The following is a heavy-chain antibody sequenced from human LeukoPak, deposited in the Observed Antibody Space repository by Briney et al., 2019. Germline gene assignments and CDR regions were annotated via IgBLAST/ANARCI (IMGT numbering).Heavy chain of an antibody. D-gene: IGHD4-17*01. CDR3: ASQLSYGDYYYGMDV. V-gene: IGHV1-18*01. CDR1: GYTFTSYG. CDR2: ISAYNGNT. Sequence: ASVKVSCKASGYTFTSYGISWVRQAPGQGLEWMGWISAYNGNTNYAQKLQGRVTMTTDTSTSTVYMELRSLRSDDTAVYYCASQLSYGDYYYGMDVWGQGTTVTVSS. J-gene: IGHJ6*02.